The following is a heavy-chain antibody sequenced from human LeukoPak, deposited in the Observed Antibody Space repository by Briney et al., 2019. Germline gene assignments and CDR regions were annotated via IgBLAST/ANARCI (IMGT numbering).Heavy chain of an antibody. CDR1: GFTVSSNF. Sequence: GGSLRLSCAASGFTVSSNFVSWVRQAPGKGLEWVSIIYSGGGSTFYADSVKGRFTISRDNSKSAMYLQMNSLRAEDTAVYYCARSPPRYDTRFFDYWGQGTLVTVSS. CDR2: IYSGGGST. J-gene: IGHJ4*02. CDR3: ARSPPRYDTRFFDY. D-gene: IGHD3-22*01. V-gene: IGHV3-53*01.